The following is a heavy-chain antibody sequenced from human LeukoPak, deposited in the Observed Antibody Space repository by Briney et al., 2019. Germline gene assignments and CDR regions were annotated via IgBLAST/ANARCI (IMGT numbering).Heavy chain of an antibody. CDR1: GGSISSGGHY. CDR2: IYYSGST. V-gene: IGHV4-61*08. CDR3: ARAYYYDSSGYYNQNDAFDI. J-gene: IGHJ3*02. Sequence: SETLSLTCTVSGGSISSGGHYWSWIRQHPGKGLEWIGYIYYSGSTNYNPSLKSRVTISVDTSKNQFSLKLSSVTAADTAVYYCARAYYYDSSGYYNQNDAFDIWGQGTMVTVSS. D-gene: IGHD3-22*01.